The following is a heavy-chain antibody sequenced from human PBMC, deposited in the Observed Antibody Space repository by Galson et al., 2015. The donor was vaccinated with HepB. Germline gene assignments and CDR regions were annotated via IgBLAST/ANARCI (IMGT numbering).Heavy chain of an antibody. D-gene: IGHD3-3*01. CDR3: AKDLVYWSGYFAD. Sequence: CAISGDSVSSNSAAWNWIRRSPSRGLEWLGRTYYRSKWYNDYAVSVKSRITINPDTSRNSLYLQMNSLRPDDTAVYYCAKDLVYWSGYFADWGQGTLVTASS. CDR1: GDSVSSNSAA. V-gene: IGHV6-1*01. CDR2: TYYRSKWYN. J-gene: IGHJ4*02.